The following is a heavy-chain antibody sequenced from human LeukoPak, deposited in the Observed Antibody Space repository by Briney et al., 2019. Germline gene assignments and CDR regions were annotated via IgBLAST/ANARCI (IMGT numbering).Heavy chain of an antibody. J-gene: IGHJ4*02. CDR1: GFTFSNFY. Sequence: GGSLRLSCAASGFTFSNFYMSWIRQAPGKGLEWVSHISSSGSTIYYADSVKGRFTISRDNAKNSLSLQMNSLRAEDTAVYYCARGSHAGGTWTRFYYFDYWGQGTVVIVSS. D-gene: IGHD1-26*01. CDR3: ARGSHAGGTWTRFYYFDY. V-gene: IGHV3-11*04. CDR2: ISSSGSTI.